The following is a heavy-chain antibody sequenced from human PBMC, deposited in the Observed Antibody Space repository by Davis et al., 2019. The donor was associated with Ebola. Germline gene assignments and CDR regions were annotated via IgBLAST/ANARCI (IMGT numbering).Heavy chain of an antibody. CDR1: GGSISSYY. CDR2: IYYSGST. J-gene: IGHJ4*02. CDR3: AREVSWPRVFDY. V-gene: IGHV4-4*08. Sequence: SETLSLTCTVSGGSISSYYWSWIRQPPGKGLEWIGYIYYSGSTNYNPSLKSRVTISVDTSKNQFSLKLSSVTAADTAVYYCAREVSWPRVFDYWGQGTLVTVSS. D-gene: IGHD6-13*01.